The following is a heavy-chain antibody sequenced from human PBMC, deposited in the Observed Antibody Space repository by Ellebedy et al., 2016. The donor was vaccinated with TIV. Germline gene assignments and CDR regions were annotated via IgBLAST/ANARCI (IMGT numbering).Heavy chain of an antibody. CDR1: GYTFTGYY. CDR2: INPNSGDT. J-gene: IGHJ3*02. Sequence: ASVKVSCKASGYTFTGYYMHWVRQAPGQGLEWMGWINPNSGDTNYAQKFQGRVTMTRDTSISTAYMELSRLRSDDTAVYYCARDNSGYEGTAFDIWGQGTMVTVSS. CDR3: ARDNSGYEGTAFDI. D-gene: IGHD5-12*01. V-gene: IGHV1-2*02.